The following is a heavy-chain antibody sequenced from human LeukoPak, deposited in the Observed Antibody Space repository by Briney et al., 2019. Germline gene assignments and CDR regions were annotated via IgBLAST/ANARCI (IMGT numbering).Heavy chain of an antibody. V-gene: IGHV4-59*08. CDR1: RGSISGDH. CDR2: IYYSGST. CDR3: ARRNDFRI. J-gene: IGHJ3*02. Sequence: KPSETLSLTCTVSRGSISGDHWNWLRQPPGKGLEWIGYIYYSGSTNYNPSLKSRVTISIDTTKNQFSLKLTSVTAADTAVYYCARRNDFRIWGQGTMVTVSS.